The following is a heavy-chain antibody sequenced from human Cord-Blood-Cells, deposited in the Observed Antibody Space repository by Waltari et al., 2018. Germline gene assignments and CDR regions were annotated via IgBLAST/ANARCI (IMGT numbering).Heavy chain of an antibody. V-gene: IGHV4-34*01. J-gene: IGHJ3*02. Sequence: QVQLQQWGAGLLKPSETLSLICAVFGGSFSGYYWSCTRQPPGTRLEWIGEINHSGSTNYNPSLKSRVTISVDTSKNQFSLKLSSVTAADTAVYYCASPYSSWARDALDIWGQGTMVTVSS. CDR2: INHSGST. CDR1: GGSFSGYY. CDR3: ASPYSSWARDALDI. D-gene: IGHD6-6*01.